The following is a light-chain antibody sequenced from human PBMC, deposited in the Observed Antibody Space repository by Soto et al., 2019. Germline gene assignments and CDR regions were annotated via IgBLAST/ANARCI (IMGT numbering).Light chain of an antibody. CDR2: DVS. Sequence: QSALTQPASVSESPGQSITISCTGTNSDVGSYNYVSWYQQHPGKAPKLMIFDVSNRPSGVSNRFSGSKSGNTASLTISGLQAEDEAHYYCSSYTRSSTGVFGGGTKLTVL. CDR3: SSYTRSSTGV. J-gene: IGLJ3*02. V-gene: IGLV2-14*01. CDR1: NSDVGSYNY.